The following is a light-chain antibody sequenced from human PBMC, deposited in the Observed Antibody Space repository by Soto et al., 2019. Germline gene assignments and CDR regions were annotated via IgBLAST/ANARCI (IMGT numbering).Light chain of an antibody. V-gene: IGKV3D-15*01. CDR2: GAS. J-gene: IGKJ1*01. CDR1: QSVSSA. CDR3: KQYNNWPT. Sequence: EIVMTQSPATLSVSPGERATLSCRASQSVSSALSWYQQQPGQAPRLLIYGASIRATGIPARFSGSGSGPEFTLTISSLQSEDFEVYYWKQYNNWPTFDQATQVDIK.